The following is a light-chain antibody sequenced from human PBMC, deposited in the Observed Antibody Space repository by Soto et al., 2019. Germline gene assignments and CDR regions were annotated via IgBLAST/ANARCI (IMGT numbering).Light chain of an antibody. J-gene: IGKJ4*01. V-gene: IGKV4-1*01. CDR3: QQYYSTPELT. Sequence: DIVMTQSPDSLAVSLGERATINCKSSQSVLYSSNNKNYLAWYQQKPGQPPKLLIYWASTRDSGVPDRFSGSGSGTDFTLTISSLKAEDVAIYYCQQYYSTPELTFGGGTKLEIK. CDR1: QSVLYSSNNKNY. CDR2: WAS.